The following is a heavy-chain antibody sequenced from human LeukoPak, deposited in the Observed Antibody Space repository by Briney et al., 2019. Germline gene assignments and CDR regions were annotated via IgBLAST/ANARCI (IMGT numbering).Heavy chain of an antibody. CDR1: GFTFDDYA. CDR3: ARLDQAGATGY. D-gene: IGHD1-26*01. J-gene: IGHJ4*02. Sequence: GRSLRLSCAASGFTFDDYAMHWVRQAPGKGLEWVSGISWNSGSIGYADSVKGRFTISRDNAKNSLYLQMNSLRAEDTAVYYCARLDQAGATGYWGQGTLVTVSS. V-gene: IGHV3-9*01. CDR2: ISWNSGSI.